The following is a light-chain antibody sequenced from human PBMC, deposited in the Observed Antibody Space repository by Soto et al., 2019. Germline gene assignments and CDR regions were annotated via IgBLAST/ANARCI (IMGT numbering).Light chain of an antibody. CDR3: QQTYSTPPWT. V-gene: IGKV1-5*01. CDR2: DAS. J-gene: IGKJ1*01. CDR1: QSISSW. Sequence: SQSASTLSASIGDGVTITCRASQSISSWLAWYQQKPGKAPNLLIYDASTLQTGAPSRFSGRASATDFTLTISSLQPEDVGTYFCQQTYSTPPWTFAQRTKVAIK.